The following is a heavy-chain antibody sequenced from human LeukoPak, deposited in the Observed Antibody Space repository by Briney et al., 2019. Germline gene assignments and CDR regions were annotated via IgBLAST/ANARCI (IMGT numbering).Heavy chain of an antibody. CDR3: SGYNWFDP. V-gene: IGHV3-21*01. J-gene: IGHJ5*02. CDR1: GFTSSNSA. CDR2: ISSSSSYT. Sequence: PGGSLRLSCAASGFTSSNSAMSWVRQAPGKGLEWVSSISSSSSYTYYADSVKGRFTISRDNAKNSMYLQMNSLRAEDTAVYYCSGYNWFDPWGQGTLVTVSS.